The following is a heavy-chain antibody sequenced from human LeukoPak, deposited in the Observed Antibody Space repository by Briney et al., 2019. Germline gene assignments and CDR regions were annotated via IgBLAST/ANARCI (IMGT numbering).Heavy chain of an antibody. Sequence: GASVKVSCKASGGTFSSYAISWVRQAPGQGLEWMGGIIPIFGTANYAQKFQGRVTITTDESTSTAYMELSSLRSEDTAVYYCARGDTAMVGAPYYYYYMDVWGKGTTVTVSS. D-gene: IGHD5-18*01. J-gene: IGHJ6*03. V-gene: IGHV1-69*05. CDR3: ARGDTAMVGAPYYYYYMDV. CDR1: GGTFSSYA. CDR2: IIPIFGTA.